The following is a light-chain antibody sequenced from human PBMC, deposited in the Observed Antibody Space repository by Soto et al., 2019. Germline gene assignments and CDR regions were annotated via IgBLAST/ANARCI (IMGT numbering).Light chain of an antibody. CDR2: KAS. Sequence: DIQMTQSPSTLSASVGDRVTITCRASQSISTWLAWYQQKPGKAPKLLIYKASSLEGGVPSRFRGSGSGTEFNITISSLQPDDFATYYCQQYNTYPLTFGGGTTVDIK. J-gene: IGKJ4*01. V-gene: IGKV1-5*03. CDR3: QQYNTYPLT. CDR1: QSISTW.